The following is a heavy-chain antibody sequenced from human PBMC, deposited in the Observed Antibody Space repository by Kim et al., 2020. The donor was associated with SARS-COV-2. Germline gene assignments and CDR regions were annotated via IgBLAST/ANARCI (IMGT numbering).Heavy chain of an antibody. D-gene: IGHD1-26*01. V-gene: IGHV3-30*02. Sequence: YSDSVKGRLTISRDHSKNTLYLQMNRLRAEYTAVYYCAKEYSGSYYSLDYWGQGTLVTVSS. CDR3: AKEYSGSYYSLDY. J-gene: IGHJ4*02.